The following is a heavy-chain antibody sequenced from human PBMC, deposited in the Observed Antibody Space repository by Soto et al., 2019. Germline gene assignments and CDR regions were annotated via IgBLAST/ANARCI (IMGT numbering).Heavy chain of an antibody. CDR3: ARANSNYYYYGMDV. V-gene: IGHV3-30-3*01. D-gene: IGHD4-4*01. CDR1: GFTFSSYA. J-gene: IGHJ6*02. CDR2: ISYDGSNK. Sequence: QVQLVESGGGVVQPGRSLRLYCAASGFTFSSYAMHWVRQAPGKGLEWVAVISYDGSNKYYADSVKGRFTISRDNSKNTLYLQMNSLRAEDTAVYYCARANSNYYYYGMDVWGQGTTVTVSS.